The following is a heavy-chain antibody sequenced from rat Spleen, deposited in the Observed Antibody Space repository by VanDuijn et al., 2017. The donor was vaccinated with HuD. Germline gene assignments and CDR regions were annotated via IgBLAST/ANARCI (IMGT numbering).Heavy chain of an antibody. D-gene: IGHD1-7*01. CDR2: ISTSGGST. CDR3: TRSVLRVFSYYFDY. J-gene: IGHJ2*01. CDR1: GFTFSSFP. V-gene: IGHV5-46*01. Sequence: EVQLVESGGGLVQPGWSRKLSCAASGFTFSSFPMAWVRQAPTKGLEWVATISTSGGSTYYRDSVKGRFTISRDNAKSTLYLQMNSLRSEDTATYYCTRSVLRVFSYYFDYWGQGVMVTVSS.